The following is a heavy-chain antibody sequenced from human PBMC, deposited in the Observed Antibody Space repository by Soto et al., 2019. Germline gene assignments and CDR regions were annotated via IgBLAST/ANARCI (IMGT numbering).Heavy chain of an antibody. Sequence: QVQLVQSGAEVKKPGSSVKVSCKASGGTFSSYTISWVRQAPGQGLEWMGRIIPILGIANYAQKFQGRVTITADKSTSTAYMELSSLRSEDTAVYYCARGQGADPQPAGYFDYWGQGTLVTVSS. D-gene: IGHD2-2*01. CDR3: ARGQGADPQPAGYFDY. J-gene: IGHJ4*02. V-gene: IGHV1-69*02. CDR1: GGTFSSYT. CDR2: IIPILGIA.